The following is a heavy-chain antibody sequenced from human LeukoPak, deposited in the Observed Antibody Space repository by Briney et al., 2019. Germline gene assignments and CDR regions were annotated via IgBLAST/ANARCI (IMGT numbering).Heavy chain of an antibody. V-gene: IGHV4-39*01. D-gene: IGHD3-22*01. Sequence: SETLSLTCTVSGGSISSSSYYWGWIRQPPGKGLEWIGSIYYSGSTYYNPSPKSRVTISVDTSKNQFSLKLSSVTAADTAVYYCARRLLPIVVVRGGAFDIWGQGTMVTVSS. J-gene: IGHJ3*02. CDR1: GGSISSSSYY. CDR2: IYYSGST. CDR3: ARRLLPIVVVRGGAFDI.